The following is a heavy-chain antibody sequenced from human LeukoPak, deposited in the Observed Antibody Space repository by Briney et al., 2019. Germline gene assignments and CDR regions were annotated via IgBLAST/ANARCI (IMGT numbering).Heavy chain of an antibody. CDR1: GYTFTGYY. CDR2: INPNSGGT. CDR3: ATLSLGYCSSTSCFDY. D-gene: IGHD2-2*01. V-gene: IGHV1-2*02. Sequence: ASVKVSCKASGYTFTGYYMHWVRQAPGQGLERMGWINPNSGGTNYAQKFQGRVTMTRDTSISTAYMELSRLRSDDTAVYYCATLSLGYCSSTSCFDYWGQGTLVTVSS. J-gene: IGHJ4*02.